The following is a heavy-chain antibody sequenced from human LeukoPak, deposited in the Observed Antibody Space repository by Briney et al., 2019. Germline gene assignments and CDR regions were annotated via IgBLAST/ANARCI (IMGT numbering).Heavy chain of an antibody. CDR2: INHSGST. Sequence: TSETLSLTCAVYGGSFSAYYWSWIRQPPGKGLEWIGEINHSGSTNYNPSLESRVTISVDTSKNQFSLKLSSVTAADTAVYYCARGGESSGWYGGFWGQGTMVTVSS. CDR3: ARGGESSGWYGGF. CDR1: GGSFSAYY. J-gene: IGHJ3*01. V-gene: IGHV4-34*01. D-gene: IGHD6-19*01.